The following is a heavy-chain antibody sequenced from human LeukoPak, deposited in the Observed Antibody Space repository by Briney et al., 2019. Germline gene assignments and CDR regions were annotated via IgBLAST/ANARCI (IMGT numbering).Heavy chain of an antibody. V-gene: IGHV3-20*04. CDR3: AKGFYDGSGYYYEYFQH. J-gene: IGHJ1*01. CDR1: GFTFSSYS. Sequence: GGSLRLSCAASGFTFSSYSMNWVRQAPGKGLEWVSGINWNGGSTGYADSVKGRFTISRDNAKNSLYLQMNSLRAEDTAVYYCAKGFYDGSGYYYEYFQHWGQGTLVTVSS. D-gene: IGHD3-22*01. CDR2: INWNGGST.